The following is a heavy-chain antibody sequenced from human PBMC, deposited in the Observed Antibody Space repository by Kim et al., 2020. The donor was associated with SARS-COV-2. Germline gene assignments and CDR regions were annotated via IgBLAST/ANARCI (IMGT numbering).Heavy chain of an antibody. V-gene: IGHV3-30*18. D-gene: IGHD3-10*01. J-gene: IGHJ5*02. CDR2: ISYDGSNK. Sequence: GGSLRLSCAASGFTFSSYGMHWVRQAPGKGLEWVPVISYDGSNKYYADSVKGRFTISRDNSKDTLYLQMNSLSAEDTAVYYCAKDRLLLWFGELFSWGQGTLVTVSS. CDR1: GFTFSSYG. CDR3: AKDRLLLWFGELFS.